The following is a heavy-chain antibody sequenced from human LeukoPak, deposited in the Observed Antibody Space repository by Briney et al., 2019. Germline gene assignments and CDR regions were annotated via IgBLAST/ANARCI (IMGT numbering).Heavy chain of an antibody. CDR2: ISYDGSNK. Sequence: PGRSLRLSCAASGFTFSSYGMHWVRQAPGKGLEWVAVISYDGSNKYYADSVKGRFTISRDNSKNTLYLQMNSLRAEDTAVYYCAKDTQRIRITMIALAFDIWGQGTMVTVSS. V-gene: IGHV3-30*18. J-gene: IGHJ3*02. CDR3: AKDTQRIRITMIALAFDI. D-gene: IGHD3-22*01. CDR1: GFTFSSYG.